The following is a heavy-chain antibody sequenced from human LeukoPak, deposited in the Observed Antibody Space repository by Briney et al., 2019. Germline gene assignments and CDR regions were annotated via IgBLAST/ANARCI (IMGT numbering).Heavy chain of an antibody. V-gene: IGHV3-48*01. CDR3: ARDPQQHYYYYMDV. J-gene: IGHJ6*03. Sequence: GGSLRLSCAASGFTFSSYSMNWVRQAPGKGLEWVSYISSSSSTIYYADSVKGRFTISRDNAKNSLYLQMNSLRAEDTAVYYCARDPQQHYYYYMDVWGKGTTVTVSS. D-gene: IGHD5-18*01. CDR2: ISSSSSTI. CDR1: GFTFSSYS.